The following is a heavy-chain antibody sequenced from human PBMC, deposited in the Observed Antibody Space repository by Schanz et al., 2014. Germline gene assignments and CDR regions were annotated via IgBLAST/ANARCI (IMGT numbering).Heavy chain of an antibody. Sequence: QVHLVQSGAEVKKPGSSVKVSCKASGGTFSSDTFSWVRQAPGQGLEWMGWISAYNGNTNYAQKLQGRVTITTDTSTGTAYMELRSLRSDDTAVYYCARDRRRYCSTASCLHDNWFDPWGQGTLVIVSS. CDR3: ARDRRRYCSTASCLHDNWFDP. J-gene: IGHJ5*02. V-gene: IGHV1-18*01. CDR2: ISAYNGNT. D-gene: IGHD2-2*01. CDR1: GGTFSSDT.